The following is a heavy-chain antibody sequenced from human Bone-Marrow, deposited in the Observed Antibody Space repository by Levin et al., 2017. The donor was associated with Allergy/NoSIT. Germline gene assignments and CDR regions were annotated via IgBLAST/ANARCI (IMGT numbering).Heavy chain of an antibody. CDR3: ARDQVGYSYGPAGGMDV. V-gene: IGHV4-39*07. D-gene: IGHD5-18*01. CDR2: IYYSGST. J-gene: IGHJ6*02. CDR1: GGSISSSSYY. Sequence: MPSETLSLTCTVSGGSISSSSYYWGWIRQPPGKGLEWIGSIYYSGSTYYNPSLKSRVTISVDTSKNQFSLKLSSVTAADTAVYYCARDQVGYSYGPAGGMDVWGQGTTVTVSS.